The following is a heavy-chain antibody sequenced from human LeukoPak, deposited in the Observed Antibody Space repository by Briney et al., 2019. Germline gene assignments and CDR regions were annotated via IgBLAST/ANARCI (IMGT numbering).Heavy chain of an antibody. Sequence: PSETLSLTCSVSGYSISSDYYWGWIRQPPGKGLEWIGSIYHSGSTYYNPSLKSRVTISVDTSKNQFSLKLSSETAADTAVYYCARGLVTTADGWFDPWGQGTWSPSPQ. V-gene: IGHV4-38-2*02. CDR3: ARGLVTTADGWFDP. D-gene: IGHD4-17*01. CDR1: GYSISSDYY. CDR2: IYHSGST. J-gene: IGHJ5*02.